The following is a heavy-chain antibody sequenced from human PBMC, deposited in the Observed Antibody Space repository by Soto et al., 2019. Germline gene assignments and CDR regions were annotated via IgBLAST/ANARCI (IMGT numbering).Heavy chain of an antibody. V-gene: IGHV4-38-2*01. Sequence: PSETLSLTCVVSSYVIESGHYWGWVRQPPGQGLGWVGSIYDSGTTYYNPSLRSRVTISADTSKNQFSLSLTSVTAADTAVYYCARSPQYYTPGSSPFDYWGPGTMVTVSS. CDR1: SYVIESGHY. D-gene: IGHD3-3*01. CDR2: IYDSGTT. J-gene: IGHJ4*03. CDR3: ARSPQYYTPGSSPFDY.